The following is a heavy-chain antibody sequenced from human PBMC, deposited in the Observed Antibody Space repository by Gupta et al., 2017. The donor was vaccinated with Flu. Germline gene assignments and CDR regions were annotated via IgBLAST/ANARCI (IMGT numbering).Heavy chain of an antibody. CDR2: ISCSGDTT. D-gene: IGHD6-19*01. CDR3: ANAYNTGWTRPLGY. J-gene: IGHJ4*02. Sequence: EVQRLESGGGLVQPGGALRLHCAPTGLIFRRYARSGVRQAQGKGVEWFSHISCSGDTTYYADSVKGRFTVYRDNSKNTLYLQMNTLRAEDTALYYCANAYNTGWTRPLGYWGQGILVTVSS. CDR1: GLIFRRYA. V-gene: IGHV3-23*01.